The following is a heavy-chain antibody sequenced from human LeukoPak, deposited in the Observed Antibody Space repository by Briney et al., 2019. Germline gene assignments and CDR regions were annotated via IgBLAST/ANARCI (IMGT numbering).Heavy chain of an antibody. CDR3: ASYSGTDAFDI. D-gene: IGHD1-26*01. CDR1: GYSISLGYY. Sequence: SETLSLTCTVSGYSISLGYYWGWIRQPPGKGLEWIGYIYYSGSTNYNPSLKSRVTISVDTSKNQFSLKLSSVTAADTAVYYCASYSGTDAFDIWGQGTMVTVSS. J-gene: IGHJ3*02. CDR2: IYYSGST. V-gene: IGHV4-38-2*02.